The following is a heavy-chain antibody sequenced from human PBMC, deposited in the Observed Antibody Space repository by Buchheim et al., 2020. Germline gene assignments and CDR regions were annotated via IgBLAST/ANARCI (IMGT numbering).Heavy chain of an antibody. J-gene: IGHJ3*01. D-gene: IGHD3-10*01. CDR2: IYYSGST. CDR1: GASISSGGYY. Sequence: QVQLQESGPGLVKPSKTLSLTCTVSGASISSGGYYWSWIRQLPGKGLEWIGYIYYSGSTYFNPSLKSRLTMPVDPSKTHFSLKLSSVTAADTAVYYCARGNAPMGAFDLWGQGT. V-gene: IGHV4-31*03. CDR3: ARGNAPMGAFDL.